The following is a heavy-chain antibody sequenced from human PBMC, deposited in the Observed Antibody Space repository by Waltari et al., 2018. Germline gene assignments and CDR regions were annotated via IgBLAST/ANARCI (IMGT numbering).Heavy chain of an antibody. CDR2: MNPNSGNT. Sequence: QVQLVQSGAEVKKPGASVKVSCKASGYTFTSYDINWVRQATGQGLEWMGWMNPNSGNTGYAQKFQGRVTITRNTSISTAYMELSSLRSEDTAVYYCARGVFGRSSGSDYYYYMDVWGKGTTVTISS. CDR1: GYTFTSYD. D-gene: IGHD6-19*01. V-gene: IGHV1-8*03. CDR3: ARGVFGRSSGSDYYYYMDV. J-gene: IGHJ6*03.